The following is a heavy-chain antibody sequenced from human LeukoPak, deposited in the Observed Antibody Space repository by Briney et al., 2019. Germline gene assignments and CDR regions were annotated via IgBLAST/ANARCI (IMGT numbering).Heavy chain of an antibody. V-gene: IGHV3-7*03. CDR3: ARHCSGGRCNYDY. Sequence: GESLRLSCVASGFVFSNLLMSWDRQAPGKGLEWVAKIKQYGSETYYVVSVKGRFTISRDTAKNSLYLKMDSLSAADTAVYYCARHCSGGRCNYDYWGQGTLVSVCS. CDR2: IKQYGSET. CDR1: GFVFSNLL. D-gene: IGHD2-15*01. J-gene: IGHJ4*02.